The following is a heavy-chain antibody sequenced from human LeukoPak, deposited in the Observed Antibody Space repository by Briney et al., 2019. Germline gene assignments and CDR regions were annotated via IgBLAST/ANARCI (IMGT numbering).Heavy chain of an antibody. CDR1: GGSFSGYY. CDR3: ARGRGYSGYDRTRYYYYYGMDV. Sequence: SETLSLTSAVSGGSFSGYYWSWIRQPPGTGLEWIGEINHSGRNNYNPSLKSRVTISVDTSKNQFSLKLSSVTAADTAVYYCARGRGYSGYDRTRYYYYYGMDVWGQGTTVTVSS. J-gene: IGHJ6*02. D-gene: IGHD5-12*01. V-gene: IGHV4-34*01. CDR2: INHSGRN.